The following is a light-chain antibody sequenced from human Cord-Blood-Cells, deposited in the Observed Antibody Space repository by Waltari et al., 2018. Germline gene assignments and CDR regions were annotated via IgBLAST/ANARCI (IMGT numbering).Light chain of an antibody. CDR3: SSYTSSSTGV. CDR2: DVS. CDR1: SSDVGDYNY. Sequence: QSALTQPASVSGSPGQSITISCTGTSSDVGDYNYVSWYPQHPGKAPKLVIYDVSNRPSGVSNRFSGSKSGNTASLTISGLQAEDEADYYCSSYTSSSTGVFGGGTKLTVL. J-gene: IGLJ3*02. V-gene: IGLV2-14*01.